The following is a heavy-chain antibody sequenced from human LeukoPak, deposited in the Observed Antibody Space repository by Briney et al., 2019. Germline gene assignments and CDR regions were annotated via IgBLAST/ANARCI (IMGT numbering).Heavy chain of an antibody. D-gene: IGHD5-12*01. J-gene: IGHJ3*02. CDR2: ISAYNGNT. V-gene: IGHV1-18*01. CDR1: GYTFTSYA. Sequence: ASVKVSCKASGYTFTSYAMHWVRQAPGQRLEWMGWISAYNGNTNYAQKLQGRVTMTTDTSTSTAYMELRSLRSDDTAVYYCARDLSGLSAFEIWGQGTMVTVSS. CDR3: ARDLSGLSAFEI.